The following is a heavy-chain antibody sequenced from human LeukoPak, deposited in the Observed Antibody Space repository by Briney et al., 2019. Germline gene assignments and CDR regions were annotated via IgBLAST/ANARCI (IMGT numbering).Heavy chain of an antibody. CDR3: ARDSSGWYLGTYYYYYYMDV. V-gene: IGHV4-61*02. D-gene: IGHD6-19*01. CDR2: IYTSGNT. CDR1: GGSISSGDYY. J-gene: IGHJ6*03. Sequence: SETLSLTCTVSGGSISSGDYYWSWIRQPPGKGLEWIGRIYTSGNTNYNPSLKSRVTMSVDTSKNQFSLKLSSVTAADTAVYYCARDSSGWYLGTYYYYYYMDVWGKGTTVTVSS.